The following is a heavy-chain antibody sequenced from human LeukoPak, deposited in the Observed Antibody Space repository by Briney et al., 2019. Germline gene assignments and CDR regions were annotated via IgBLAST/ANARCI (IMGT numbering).Heavy chain of an antibody. D-gene: IGHD6-6*01. Sequence: GASVKVSCKASGGTFSSYAISWVRQAPGQGLEWMGGIISIFGTANYAQKFQGRVTITTDESTSTAYMELSSLRSEDTAVYYCARQEYSSSLNWFDPWGQGTLVTVSS. CDR1: GGTFSSYA. CDR3: ARQEYSSSLNWFDP. CDR2: IISIFGTA. V-gene: IGHV1-69*05. J-gene: IGHJ5*02.